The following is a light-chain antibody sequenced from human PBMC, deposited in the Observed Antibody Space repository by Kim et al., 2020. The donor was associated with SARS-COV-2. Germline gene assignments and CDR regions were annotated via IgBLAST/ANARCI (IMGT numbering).Light chain of an antibody. Sequence: VARGQTARITWGGNNIGSKNGPWYKQKPGQAPVLVIYRDSNRPSGIPERFSGSNSGNTATLTISRAQAGDEADYYCQVWDSSTGVFGGGTQLTVL. V-gene: IGLV3-9*01. J-gene: IGLJ3*02. CDR2: RDS. CDR1: NIGSKN. CDR3: QVWDSSTGV.